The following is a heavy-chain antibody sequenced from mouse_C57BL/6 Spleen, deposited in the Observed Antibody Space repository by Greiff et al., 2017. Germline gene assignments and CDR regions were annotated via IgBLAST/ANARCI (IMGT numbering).Heavy chain of an antibody. Sequence: QVQLQQPGTELVKPGASVKLSCKASGYTFTSYWMHWVKQRPGQGLEWIENINPSNGGTNYNEKFKSKATLTVDKSSSTAYMQLSSLTSEDSAVYYCARWVYDYDGRYYAMDYWGQGTSVTVSS. CDR1: GYTFTSYW. V-gene: IGHV1-53*01. J-gene: IGHJ4*01. CDR2: INPSNGGT. D-gene: IGHD2-4*01. CDR3: ARWVYDYDGRYYAMDY.